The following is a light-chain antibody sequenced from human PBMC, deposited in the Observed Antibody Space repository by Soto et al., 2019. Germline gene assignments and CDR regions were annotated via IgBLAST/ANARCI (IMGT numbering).Light chain of an antibody. Sequence: QSALTQPPSASGSPGQSVTISCTGTSSDVGGYNYVSWYQQHPGKAPKLMIYEVSKRPSGVPDRFSGSKSGNTASLTVSGLQPEDEAEYYCSSYAGSNNLGVFGTGTKLTVL. CDR3: SSYAGSNNLGV. CDR2: EVS. J-gene: IGLJ1*01. CDR1: SSDVGGYNY. V-gene: IGLV2-8*01.